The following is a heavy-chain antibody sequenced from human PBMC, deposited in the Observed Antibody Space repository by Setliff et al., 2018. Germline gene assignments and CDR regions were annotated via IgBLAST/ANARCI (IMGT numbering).Heavy chain of an antibody. D-gene: IGHD3-22*01. Sequence: GASVKVSCKASGYTFTAYYIHWVRQAPGQGLEWMGWINPNAGNINYIQKFQGRVTMTRDTSISTAYMELRRLKSDDTAVYYCARVPQEAFYYYDRGNHFDSWGQGTLVTVSS. CDR2: INPNAGNI. V-gene: IGHV1-2*02. J-gene: IGHJ4*02. CDR1: GYTFTAYY. CDR3: ARVPQEAFYYYDRGNHFDS.